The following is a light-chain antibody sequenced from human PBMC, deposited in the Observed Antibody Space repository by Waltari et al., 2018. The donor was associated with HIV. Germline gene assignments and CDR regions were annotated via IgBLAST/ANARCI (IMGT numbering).Light chain of an antibody. CDR2: DAS. V-gene: IGKV3-11*01. CDR3: QQRSTSIT. J-gene: IGKJ5*01. CDR1: QSVNSY. Sequence: EIVLTQSPATLSLSPGERATLSCRASQSVNSYLAWYQQKPGQAPRLLIYDASNRASGIPARFSGSGSGTDFTLTINSLEPEDFAVYYCQQRSTSITFGQGTRLDIK.